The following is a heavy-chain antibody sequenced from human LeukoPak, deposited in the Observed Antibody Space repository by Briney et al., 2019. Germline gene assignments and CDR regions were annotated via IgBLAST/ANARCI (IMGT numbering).Heavy chain of an antibody. Sequence: PVESLRLSCAASGFTVSSNYMSWVRQAPGEGLEWVSVIYSGGSTYYADSVKGRFTISRDNSKNTLYLQMNSLRAEDTAVYYCARDPYCSGGSCYSGGWFDPWGQGTLVTVSS. J-gene: IGHJ5*02. CDR1: GFTVSSNY. V-gene: IGHV3-53*01. CDR3: ARDPYCSGGSCYSGGWFDP. CDR2: IYSGGST. D-gene: IGHD2-15*01.